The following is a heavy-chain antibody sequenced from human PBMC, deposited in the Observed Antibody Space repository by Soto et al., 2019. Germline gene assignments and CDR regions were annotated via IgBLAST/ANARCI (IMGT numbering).Heavy chain of an antibody. Sequence: SVKVSCKASGGTFSSYAISWVRQAPGQGLEWMGGIIPIFGTANYAQKFQGRVTITADESTSTAYMELSSLRSEDTAVYYCAQEGYCSGGSCPGGYFDYWGQGTLVTVSS. D-gene: IGHD2-15*01. J-gene: IGHJ4*02. CDR1: GGTFSSYA. CDR2: IIPIFGTA. CDR3: AQEGYCSGGSCPGGYFDY. V-gene: IGHV1-69*13.